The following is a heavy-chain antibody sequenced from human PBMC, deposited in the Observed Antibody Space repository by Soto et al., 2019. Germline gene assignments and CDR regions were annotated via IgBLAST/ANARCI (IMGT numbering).Heavy chain of an antibody. CDR2: ISGSDGST. CDR3: AKEAAAGLYFFDY. Sequence: EVQLLESGGGLVQPGGSLRVSCAASGFPFSSNALSWVRLAPGKGLEWVSTISGSDGSTYYADPVKGRFTISRDRSRNTLYLQMNSLRAEDTAVYYCAKEAAAGLYFFDYWGQGTLVTVSS. D-gene: IGHD6-13*01. J-gene: IGHJ4*02. CDR1: GFPFSSNA. V-gene: IGHV3-23*01.